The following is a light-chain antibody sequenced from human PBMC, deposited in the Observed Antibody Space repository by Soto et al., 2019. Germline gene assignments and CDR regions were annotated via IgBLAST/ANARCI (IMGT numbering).Light chain of an antibody. Sequence: DIQMTQSPSFLSASVGDRVTITCRASQRIDNFLNWYQQKPGKAPKLLIYGVSSLQSGVPSRFSGSGSGTDFTLTITSLQPEDSATYHCQQRYKTSLSSFGQGTKVEIK. CDR1: QRIDNF. V-gene: IGKV1-39*01. CDR3: QQRYKTSLSS. CDR2: GVS. J-gene: IGKJ2*01.